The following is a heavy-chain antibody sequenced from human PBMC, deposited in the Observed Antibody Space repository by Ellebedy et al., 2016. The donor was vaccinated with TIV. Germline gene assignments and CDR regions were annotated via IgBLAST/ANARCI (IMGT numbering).Heavy chain of an antibody. Sequence: GESLKISCAASGFTFSSYAMSWVRQAPGMGLEWISSISSTGYYIYYADSVKGRFTISRDDAKNSLFLQMNSLRAEDTAVYHCARSGEHDTWGQGTLVAVSS. CDR2: ISSTGYYI. J-gene: IGHJ5*02. CDR3: ARSGEHDT. D-gene: IGHD1-26*01. V-gene: IGHV3-21*01. CDR1: GFTFSSYA.